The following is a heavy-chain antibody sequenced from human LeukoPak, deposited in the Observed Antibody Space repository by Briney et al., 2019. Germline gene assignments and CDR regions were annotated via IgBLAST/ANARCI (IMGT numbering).Heavy chain of an antibody. CDR1: GYTFTSYY. CDR2: INPSGGST. V-gene: IGHV1-46*01. CDR3: ARDRERPDAFDI. J-gene: IGHJ3*02. Sequence: ASVKVSCKASGYTFTSYYMHWVRQAPGQGLEWMGIINPSGGSTSYAQKFQGRVTMTRDMSTSTVYMELSSLRSEDTAVYYCARDRERPDAFDIWGQGTVVTVSS.